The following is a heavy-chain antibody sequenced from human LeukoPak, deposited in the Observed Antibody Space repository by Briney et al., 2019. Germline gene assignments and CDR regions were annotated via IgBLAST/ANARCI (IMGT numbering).Heavy chain of an antibody. J-gene: IGHJ4*02. CDR3: ARSLVATAMVTPFDY. CDR1: GFTFSSYG. V-gene: IGHV3-30*03. Sequence: PGGSLRLSCAASGFTFSSYGMHWVRQAPGKGLEWVAVISYDGSNKYYADSVKGRFTISRDNSKNTLYLQMNSLRAEDTAVYYCARSLVATAMVTPFDYWGQGTLVTVSS. D-gene: IGHD5-18*01. CDR2: ISYDGSNK.